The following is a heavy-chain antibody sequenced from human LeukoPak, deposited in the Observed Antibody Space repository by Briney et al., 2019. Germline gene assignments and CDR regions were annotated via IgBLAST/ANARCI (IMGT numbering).Heavy chain of an antibody. J-gene: IGHJ3*02. CDR2: TYHSGST. CDR3: ARAPDAFDI. V-gene: IGHV4-30-2*01. Sequence: SETLSLTCAVSGGSISSGGYSWSWIRQPPGKGLEWIGYTYHSGSTYYNPSLKSRVTISVDRSKNQFSLKLSSVTAADTAVYYCARAPDAFDIWGQGTMVTVSS. CDR1: GGSISSGGYS.